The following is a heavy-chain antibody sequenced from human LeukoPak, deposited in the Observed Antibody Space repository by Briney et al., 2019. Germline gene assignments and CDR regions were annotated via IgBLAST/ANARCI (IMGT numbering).Heavy chain of an antibody. CDR2: ISYDGSNK. CDR3: ARELGSGSYRARSSDAFDI. Sequence: GRSLRLSCAASGFTFSSYAMHWVRQAPGKGLXXXAVISYDGSNKYYADSVKGRFTISRDNSKNTLYLQMNSLRAEDTAVYYCARELGSGSYRARSSDAFDIWGQGTMVTVSS. D-gene: IGHD3-10*01. V-gene: IGHV3-30*04. CDR1: GFTFSSYA. J-gene: IGHJ3*02.